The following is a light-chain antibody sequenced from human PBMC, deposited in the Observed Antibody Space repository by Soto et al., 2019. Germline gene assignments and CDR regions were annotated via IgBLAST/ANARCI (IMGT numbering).Light chain of an antibody. CDR2: DAS. CDR3: QQRSWK. CDR1: QSVGNY. Sequence: EIVLTQSPATLSLSPGERATLSCRASQSVGNYLAWYQQKPGQAPRLLISDASDRAAGTPARFTGSGSGTDFTLTSSSLEPEDFAVYYCQQRSWKFGQGTKVEIK. J-gene: IGKJ1*01. V-gene: IGKV3-11*01.